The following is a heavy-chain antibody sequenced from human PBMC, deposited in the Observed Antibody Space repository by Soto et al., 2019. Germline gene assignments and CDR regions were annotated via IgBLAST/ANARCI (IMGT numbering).Heavy chain of an antibody. V-gene: IGHV5-51*01. CDR2: IYPGDSDT. CDR3: ARGSGWPPALGAFYI. CDR1: GYSFTSYW. Sequence: GEPFNSSFKGSGYSFTSYWIGWVRQMPGKVLELMGIIYPGDSDTRYSPSFQGQVTISADKSISTAYLQWSSLKASDAAVYYFARGSGWPPALGAFYIWGEGRMVNVSS. J-gene: IGHJ3*02. D-gene: IGHD6-19*01.